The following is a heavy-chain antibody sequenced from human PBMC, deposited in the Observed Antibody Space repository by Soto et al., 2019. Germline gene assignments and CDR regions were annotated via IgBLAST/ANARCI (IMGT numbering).Heavy chain of an antibody. V-gene: IGHV3-30*18. CDR2: ISYDGSNK. CDR1: GFTFSSYG. J-gene: IGHJ4*02. CDR3: AKGSGVDY. Sequence: GGSLRLSCAASGFTFSSYGMHWVRQAPGKGLEWVAVISYDGSNKYYADSVKGRFTISRDNSKNTLYLQMNSLRAEDTAVYYCAKGSGVDYWGQGTLVTVSS.